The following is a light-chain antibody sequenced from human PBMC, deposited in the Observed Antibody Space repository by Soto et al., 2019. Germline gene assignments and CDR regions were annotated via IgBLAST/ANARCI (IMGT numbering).Light chain of an antibody. J-gene: IGKJ1*01. V-gene: IGKV3-20*01. CDR2: GAS. Sequence: EIVLTRSPGTLSLSPGERATLSCRASQSVSSSYLAWYQQKPGQAPRLLIYGASSRATGIPDRFSGSGSGTDFTLTISRLEPEDFAVYYCQQYGNWPWTFGQGTKV. CDR3: QQYGNWPWT. CDR1: QSVSSSY.